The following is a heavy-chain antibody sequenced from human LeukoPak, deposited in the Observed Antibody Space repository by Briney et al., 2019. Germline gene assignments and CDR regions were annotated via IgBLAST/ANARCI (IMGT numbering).Heavy chain of an antibody. J-gene: IGHJ1*01. CDR2: ISGSSGNT. D-gene: IGHD3-22*01. CDR3: AKDVPNYDDSRPFQH. Sequence: GGSQRLYCAASGFTLSNYALNSVRQAPGTGLEWVSVISGSSGNTYYEDSVKGQVTISRDNSKNTLYLQMNRLRAEDTAVYYCAKDVPNYDDSRPFQHWGQGTLVTVSS. CDR1: GFTLSNYA. V-gene: IGHV3-23*01.